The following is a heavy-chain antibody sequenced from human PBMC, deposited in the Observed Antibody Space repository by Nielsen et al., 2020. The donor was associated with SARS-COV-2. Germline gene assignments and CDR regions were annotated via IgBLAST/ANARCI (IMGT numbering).Heavy chain of an antibody. V-gene: IGHV4-34*01. CDR1: GGSFSGYY. J-gene: IGHJ6*03. Sequence: SETLSLTCAVYGGSFSGYYWSWIRQPPGKGLEWIGEINHSGSTNYNPSLKSRVTISVDTSKNQFSLKLSSVTAADTAVHYCARGGVSLYYYYMDVWGKGTTVTVSS. CDR2: INHSGST. CDR3: ARGGVSLYYYYMDV. D-gene: IGHD3-10*01.